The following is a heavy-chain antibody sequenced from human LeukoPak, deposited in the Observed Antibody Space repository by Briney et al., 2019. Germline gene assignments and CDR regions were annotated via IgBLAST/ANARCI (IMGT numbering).Heavy chain of an antibody. CDR3: ARESRDGSGYTVGDY. CDR2: ISSDGSST. CDR1: GFTFRNYW. Sequence: PGGSLRLSCEASGFTFRNYWMHWVRQAPGEGLVWVSRISSDGSSTTYADSVKGRFTISRDNAKNTLYLQMNSLRAEDTAVYFCARESRDGSGYTVGDYWGQGALVTVSS. J-gene: IGHJ4*02. V-gene: IGHV3-74*01. D-gene: IGHD5-12*01.